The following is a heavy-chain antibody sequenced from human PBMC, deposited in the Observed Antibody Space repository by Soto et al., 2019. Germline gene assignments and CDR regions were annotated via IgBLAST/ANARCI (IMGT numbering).Heavy chain of an antibody. CDR2: ISSSSSYT. Sequence: GGSLRLSCAASGFTFSDYYMSWIRQAPGKGLEWVSYISSSSSYTNYADSVKGRFTISRDNAKNSLYLQMNSLRAEDTAVCYCARVADTMVRGVYYYGMDVWGQGTTVTVSS. CDR3: ARVADTMVRGVYYYGMDV. D-gene: IGHD3-10*01. J-gene: IGHJ6*02. CDR1: GFTFSDYY. V-gene: IGHV3-11*06.